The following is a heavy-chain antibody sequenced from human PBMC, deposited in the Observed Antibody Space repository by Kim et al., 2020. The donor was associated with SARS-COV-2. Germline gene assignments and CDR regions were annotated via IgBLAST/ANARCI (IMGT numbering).Heavy chain of an antibody. J-gene: IGHJ6*03. CDR1: GYTFTSYG. CDR2: ISAYNGNT. V-gene: IGHV1-18*01. CDR3: ARKRGMTTIYYYMDV. D-gene: IGHD4-4*01. Sequence: ASVKVSCKASGYTFTSYGISWVRQAPGQGLEWMGWISAYNGNTNYAQKLQGRVTMTTDTSTSTAYMELRSLRSDDTAVYYCARKRGMTTIYYYMDVWGKGTTVTVSS.